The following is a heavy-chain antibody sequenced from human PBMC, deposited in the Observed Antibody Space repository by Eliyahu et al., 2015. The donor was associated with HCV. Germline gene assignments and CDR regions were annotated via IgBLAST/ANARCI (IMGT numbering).Heavy chain of an antibody. J-gene: IGHJ4*02. V-gene: IGHV4-34*01. CDR3: ARGFPSYSSGWYVWDRSFDY. CDR1: GGSFSGYY. Sequence: QVQLQQWGAGLLKPSETLSLTCAVYGGSFSGYYWSWIRQPPGKGLEWIGEINHSGSTNYNPSLKSRVTISVDTSKNQFSLKLSSVTAADTAVYYCARGFPSYSSGWYVWDRSFDYWGQGTLVTVSS. CDR2: INHSGST. D-gene: IGHD6-19*01.